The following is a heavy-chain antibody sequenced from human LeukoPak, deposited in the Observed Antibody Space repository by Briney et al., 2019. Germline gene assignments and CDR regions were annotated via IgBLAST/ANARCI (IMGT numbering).Heavy chain of an antibody. J-gene: IGHJ3*02. Sequence: ASVKVSCKASGYTFTSYDINWVRQATGQGLEWMGWMNPNSGNTGYAQKFQGRVTITRNTSISTAYMELSSLRSEDTAVYYCARGSRIWDDAFDIWGQGTMVTVSS. CDR3: ARGSRIWDDAFDI. D-gene: IGHD2/OR15-2a*01. CDR2: MNPNSGNT. V-gene: IGHV1-8*03. CDR1: GYTFTSYD.